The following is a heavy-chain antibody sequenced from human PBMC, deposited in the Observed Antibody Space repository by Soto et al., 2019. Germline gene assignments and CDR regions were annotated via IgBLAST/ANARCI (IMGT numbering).Heavy chain of an antibody. J-gene: IGHJ6*02. Sequence: SVKVSCKASGGTFSSYAISWVRQAPGQGLEWMGGIIPIFGTANYAQKFQGRVTITADESTSTAYMELSSLRSEDTAVYYCARGGIAAAGSSSTQSLRHYYYGMDVWGQGTTVTRLL. CDR1: GGTFSSYA. CDR3: ARGGIAAAGSSSTQSLRHYYYGMDV. V-gene: IGHV1-69*13. CDR2: IIPIFGTA. D-gene: IGHD6-13*01.